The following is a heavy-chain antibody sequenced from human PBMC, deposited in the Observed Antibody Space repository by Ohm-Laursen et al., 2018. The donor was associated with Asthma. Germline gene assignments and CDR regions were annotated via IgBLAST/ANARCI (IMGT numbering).Heavy chain of an antibody. CDR2: ISNSGSPI. J-gene: IGHJ5*02. CDR3: ARGPIIVGANWFDP. Sequence: GSLRLSCTASGFTFSDYYMSWIRQVPGKGLEWISYISNSGSPIYYAASVKGRFTISRDDAKNSLYLQMNSLRAEDTAVYFCARGPIIVGANWFDPWGQGTLVTVSS. V-gene: IGHV3-11*01. D-gene: IGHD1-26*01. CDR1: GFTFSDYY.